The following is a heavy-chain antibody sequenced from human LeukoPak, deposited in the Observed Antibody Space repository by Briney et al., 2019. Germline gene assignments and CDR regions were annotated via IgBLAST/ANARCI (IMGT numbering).Heavy chain of an antibody. CDR1: GFTFSSYG. CDR2: IWYDGSNK. CDR3: ARDFGTYYDFWSGYYSPDY. J-gene: IGHJ4*02. D-gene: IGHD3-3*01. V-gene: IGHV3-33*01. Sequence: GGSLRLSCAASGFTFSSYGMHWVRQAPGKGLEWVAVIWYDGSNKYYADSVKGRFTISRDNSKNTLCLQMNSLRAEDTAVYYCARDFGTYYDFWSGYYSPDYWGQGTLVTVSS.